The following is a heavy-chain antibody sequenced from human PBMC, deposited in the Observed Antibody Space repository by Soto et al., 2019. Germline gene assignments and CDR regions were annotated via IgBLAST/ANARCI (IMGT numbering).Heavy chain of an antibody. V-gene: IGHV1-69*13. CDR1: GGTFSSYA. CDR3: ARDSSGYYGWFDP. D-gene: IGHD3-22*01. CDR2: IIPIFGTA. J-gene: IGHJ5*02. Sequence: GASVKVSCKASGGTFSSYAISWARHAPGQGLEWMGGIIPIFGTANYAQKFQGRVTITADESTSTAYMELSSLRSEDTAVYYCARDSSGYYGWFDPWGQGTLVTVSS.